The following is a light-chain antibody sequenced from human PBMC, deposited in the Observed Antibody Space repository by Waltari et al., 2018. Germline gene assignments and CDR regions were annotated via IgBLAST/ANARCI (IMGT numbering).Light chain of an antibody. V-gene: IGLV1-44*01. CDR1: SSNIGSNT. J-gene: IGLJ1*01. CDR2: GQN. CDR3: AAWDDSLNGFYV. Sequence: QSVLTQPPSASGTPGQRVTISCSGSSSNIGSNTVNWYQQPPGTAPTPLIYGQNQGPSGFPDPVSGSKSGTSASLAISGLQSEDEAHYYCAAWDDSLNGFYVFGTGTKVTVL.